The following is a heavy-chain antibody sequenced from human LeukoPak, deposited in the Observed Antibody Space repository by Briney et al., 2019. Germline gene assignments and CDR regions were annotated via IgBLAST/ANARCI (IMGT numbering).Heavy chain of an antibody. CDR2: IGPDGGTT. J-gene: IGHJ4*02. CDR3: ARGAQLTDY. CDR1: GFTFYTYG. D-gene: IGHD6-13*01. Sequence: GGSLRLSCAASGFTFYTYGMHWVRQAPGKGLEYVSGIGPDGGTTYYANSVKGRFTISRDNSKYMLYLQMGSLTADDMAVYYCARGAQLTDYWGQGTPVTVSS. V-gene: IGHV3-64*01.